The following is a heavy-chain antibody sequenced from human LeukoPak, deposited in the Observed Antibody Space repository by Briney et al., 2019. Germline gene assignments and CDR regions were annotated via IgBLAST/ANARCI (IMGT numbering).Heavy chain of an antibody. Sequence: GASVKVFCKASGYTFNNYGISWVRQAPGQGLEWMGWISAYNGNTNYAQKLQGRVTMTTDTSTSTAYMELRSLRSDDTAVYYCARDSTPTSVAGTPSGYWGQGTLVTVSS. J-gene: IGHJ4*02. CDR1: GYTFNNYG. CDR2: ISAYNGNT. CDR3: ARDSTPTSVAGTPSGY. V-gene: IGHV1-18*01. D-gene: IGHD6-19*01.